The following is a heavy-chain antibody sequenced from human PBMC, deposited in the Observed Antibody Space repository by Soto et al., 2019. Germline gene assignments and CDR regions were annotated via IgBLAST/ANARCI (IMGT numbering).Heavy chain of an antibody. CDR3: AXQGSSSSAGYYYYGMDV. Sequence: GESLKISCKGSGYSFTIYWISWVRQMPGKGLEWMGRIDPSDSYTNYSPSFQGHVTISADKSISTAYLQWSSLKASDTAMYYCAXQGSSSSAGYYYYGMDVWGQGTTVTVSS. V-gene: IGHV5-10-1*01. CDR2: IDPSDSYT. J-gene: IGHJ6*02. CDR1: GYSFTIYW. D-gene: IGHD6-6*01.